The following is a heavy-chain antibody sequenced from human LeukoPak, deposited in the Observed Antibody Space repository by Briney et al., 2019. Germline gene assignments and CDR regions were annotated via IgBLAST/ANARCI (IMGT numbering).Heavy chain of an antibody. CDR3: ARDDYYDVSGLDY. J-gene: IGHJ4*02. V-gene: IGHV3-53*01. CDR1: GLTVSSKY. D-gene: IGHD3-22*01. Sequence: PGGSLRLSCAASGLTVSSKYMTWVRQAPGKGLEWVSTISSGGTTYYADSVKGRSTISRDNSENTLYLQMNSLRAGDTAVYYCARDDYYDVSGLDYWGQGTLVTVSS. CDR2: ISSGGTT.